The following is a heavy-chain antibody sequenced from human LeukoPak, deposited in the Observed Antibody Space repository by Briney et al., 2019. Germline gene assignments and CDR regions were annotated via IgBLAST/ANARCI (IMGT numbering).Heavy chain of an antibody. Sequence: SETLSLTCAVYGGSFSGYYWGWIRQPPGKGLEWIGEINHSGSTNYNPSLKSRVTISVDTSKNQFSLKLSSVTAADTAVYYCARVKVGATNFVYYYYGMDVWGQGTTVAVSS. V-gene: IGHV4-34*01. CDR1: GGSFSGYY. CDR3: ARVKVGATNFVYYYYGMDV. D-gene: IGHD1-26*01. J-gene: IGHJ6*02. CDR2: INHSGST.